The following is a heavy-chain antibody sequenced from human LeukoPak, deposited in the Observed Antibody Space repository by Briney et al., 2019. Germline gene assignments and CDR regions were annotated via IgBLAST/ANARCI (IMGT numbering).Heavy chain of an antibody. CDR1: GYTFTGYY. CDR3: ARLGVGYSSSWYGPYYFDY. Sequence: GASVKVSCKASGYTFTGYYMHWVRQAPGQGLEWMGWINPNSGGTNYAQKFQGRVTMTRDTSISTAYMELSRLRSDDTAVYYCARLGVGYSSSWYGPYYFDYWGQGTLVTVSS. CDR2: INPNSGGT. V-gene: IGHV1-2*02. J-gene: IGHJ4*02. D-gene: IGHD6-13*01.